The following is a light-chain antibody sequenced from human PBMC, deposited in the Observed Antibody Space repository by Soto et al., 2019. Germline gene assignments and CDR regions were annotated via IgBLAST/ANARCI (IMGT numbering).Light chain of an antibody. V-gene: IGLV1-47*01. CDR3: ATWDDSLSGVV. CDR2: RNN. Sequence: QAVVTQPPSASETPGQRVTISCSGSSSNIGSNYVYWYQQLPGTAPKVLIYRNNQRPSGVPDRISGSKSGTSASLAISGLRSEDEADYYCATWDDSLSGVVFGGGTKLTVL. CDR1: SSNIGSNY. J-gene: IGLJ2*01.